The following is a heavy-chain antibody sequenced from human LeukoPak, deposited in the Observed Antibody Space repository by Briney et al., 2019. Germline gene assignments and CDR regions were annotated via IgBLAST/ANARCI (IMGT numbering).Heavy chain of an antibody. V-gene: IGHV3-23*01. Sequence: GSLRLSCAASGFTFSNYGMSWVRQAPGRGLEWVSAISSSSGGTYYADSVKGRFTISRDNSKNTLYLQMNSLRAEDTAVYYCAKVVSGTFDIWGQGTMVTVSS. CDR1: GFTFSNYG. D-gene: IGHD3-10*01. J-gene: IGHJ3*02. CDR2: ISSSSGGT. CDR3: AKVVSGTFDI.